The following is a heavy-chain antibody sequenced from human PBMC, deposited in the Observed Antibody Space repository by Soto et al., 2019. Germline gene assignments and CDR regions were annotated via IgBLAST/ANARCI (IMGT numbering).Heavy chain of an antibody. D-gene: IGHD2-15*01. CDR3: ARRHSGGFFRVFDS. CDR2: TGSGTGPG. Sequence: QVQLVQSGTEVKKPGSSVKVSCKASGGSLSTNPISWVRQAPGQGLEWMGGTGSGTGPGNHAQKFQGRLTVTADKSTSTVYMELTNPSSEATAVYSCARRHSGGFFRVFDSWGQGTLVTVSS. J-gene: IGHJ4*02. CDR1: GGSLSTNP. V-gene: IGHV1-69*06.